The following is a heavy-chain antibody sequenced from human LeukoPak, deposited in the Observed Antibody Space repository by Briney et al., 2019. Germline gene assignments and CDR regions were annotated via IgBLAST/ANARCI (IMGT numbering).Heavy chain of an antibody. V-gene: IGHV3-21*01. CDR1: GFNFGNFG. Sequence: GRSLRLSCKASGFNFGNFGMHWVRQAPGKGLEWVSSISSSSSYIYYADSVKGRFTISRDNAKNSLYLQMNSLRAEDTAVYYCARDKVAIFGVVTYYFDYWGQGTLVTVSS. CDR2: ISSSSSYI. J-gene: IGHJ4*02. CDR3: ARDKVAIFGVVTYYFDY. D-gene: IGHD3-3*01.